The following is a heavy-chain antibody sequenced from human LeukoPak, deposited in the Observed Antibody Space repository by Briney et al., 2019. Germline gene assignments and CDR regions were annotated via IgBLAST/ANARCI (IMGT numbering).Heavy chain of an antibody. Sequence: GRSLRLSCAASGFTFSNFGMHWVRQAPGKGPEWVAVISYDGKNEYYTDSVKGRFTISRDNAKNTVYLQMYSLRAEDTAVYYCAKQMAVDYFDYWGQGTLVTVSS. CDR1: GFTFSNFG. CDR2: ISYDGKNE. D-gene: IGHD5-24*01. J-gene: IGHJ4*02. CDR3: AKQMAVDYFDY. V-gene: IGHV3-30*18.